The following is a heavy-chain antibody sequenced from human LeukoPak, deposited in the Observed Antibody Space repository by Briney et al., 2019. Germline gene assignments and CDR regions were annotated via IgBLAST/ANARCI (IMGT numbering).Heavy chain of an antibody. J-gene: IGHJ6*02. CDR1: GDSVSTNSSA. D-gene: IGHD2-8*02. Sequence: SQTLSLTCAISGDSVSTNSSAWTWHRQSPSRDLKWLSNTFYTFKWYHDYSISVTGRVTINTDISKNQFSLQLNSVTPDDTAVYYCSRDKSAPGLSDYFGMDVWGQGTTVTVSS. CDR3: SRDKSAPGLSDYFGMDV. CDR2: TFYTFKWYH. V-gene: IGHV6-1*01.